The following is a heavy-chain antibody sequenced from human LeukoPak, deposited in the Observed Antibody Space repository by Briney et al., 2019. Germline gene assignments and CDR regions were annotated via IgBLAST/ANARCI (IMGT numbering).Heavy chain of an antibody. Sequence: ASVKLSCKASGYRFTRYGIIWVRQAPGQGLQWMGGISAHNGNTNYGQKLQGRVTMTTDTSTSTAYMELRSLRSDDTAVYYCARGDDYGDYLSAFDIWGQGTMVTVSS. J-gene: IGHJ3*02. CDR3: ARGDDYGDYLSAFDI. D-gene: IGHD4-17*01. CDR2: ISAHNGNT. CDR1: GYRFTRYG. V-gene: IGHV1-18*04.